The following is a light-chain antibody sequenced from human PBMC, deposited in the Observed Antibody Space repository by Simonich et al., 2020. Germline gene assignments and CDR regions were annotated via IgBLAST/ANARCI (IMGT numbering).Light chain of an antibody. V-gene: IGKV3-11*01. CDR2: GAS. CDR1: QSVSRY. Sequence: EIVLTQSPATLSLSPGERATLSCRASQSVSRYLAWYQQKPGQAPRLLIYGASNRATGIPARFSGSESGTDFTLTISSLEPEDFAVYYCQQRSNWLVTFGQGTKLEIK. CDR3: QQRSNWLVT. J-gene: IGKJ2*01.